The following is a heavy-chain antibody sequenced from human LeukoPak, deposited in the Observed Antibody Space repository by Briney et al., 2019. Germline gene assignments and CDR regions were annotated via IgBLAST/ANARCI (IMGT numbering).Heavy chain of an antibody. CDR3: ANLYQSYSNNWFDP. D-gene: IGHD3-10*01. Sequence: GGSLRLSCAASGFTFSSYAMSWVRQAPGKGLEWVSAISGSGGSSYWADSGRGRFTISTDNSKNTLYLQMNSLRAEDTAVYYCANLYQSYSNNWFDPWGEGTLVTVSS. CDR1: GFTFSSYA. V-gene: IGHV3-23*01. J-gene: IGHJ5*02. CDR2: ISGSGGSS.